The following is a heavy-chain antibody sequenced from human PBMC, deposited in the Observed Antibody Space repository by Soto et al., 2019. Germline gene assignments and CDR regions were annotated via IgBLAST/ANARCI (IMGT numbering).Heavy chain of an antibody. CDR3: AREIITPIGEGLYYYYGMDV. CDR1: GGSISSGGYY. Sequence: SETLSLTCTVSGGSISSGGYYWSWIRQNPGKGLEWIGYIYYSGSTYYNPSLKSRVTMSVDTSKNQFSLKLSSVTAADTAVYYCAREIITPIGEGLYYYYGMDVWGQGTTVTVS. CDR2: IYYSGST. J-gene: IGHJ6*02. V-gene: IGHV4-31*03. D-gene: IGHD3-10*01.